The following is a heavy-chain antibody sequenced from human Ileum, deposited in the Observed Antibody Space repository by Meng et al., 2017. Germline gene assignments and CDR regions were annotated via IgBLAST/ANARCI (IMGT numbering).Heavy chain of an antibody. CDR1: SGSFTNNNYY. D-gene: IGHD4-17*01. CDR2: IYYGGST. V-gene: IGHV4-39*01. Sequence: QLRLQESGPGLVKPSETLSPTCSVSSGSFTNNNYYWVWISRPPGKGLEWIGSIYYGGSTYYNPSLKSRVTISVDTSTNQFSLKLISVTAADTAVYYCARRAHYGDPPRWGQGTLVTVSS. CDR3: ARRAHYGDPPR. J-gene: IGHJ4*02.